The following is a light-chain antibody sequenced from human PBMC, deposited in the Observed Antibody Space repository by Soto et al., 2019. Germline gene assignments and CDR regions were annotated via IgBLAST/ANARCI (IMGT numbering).Light chain of an antibody. J-gene: IGKJ2*01. CDR1: QSVSSCY. V-gene: IGKV3-20*01. CDR3: QQYGSSPVT. CDR2: GAS. Sequence: DIVLTQSPGTLSLSPGDRATLSCRASQSVSSCYFAWYQQKPGQAPRLLIYGASSRASGIPYRFSGSGSGTDFTLTISRLEPEDFAVYYCQQYGSSPVTFGQGTKLEIK.